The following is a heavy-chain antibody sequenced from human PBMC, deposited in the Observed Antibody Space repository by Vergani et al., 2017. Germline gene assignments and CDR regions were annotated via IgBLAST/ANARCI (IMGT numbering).Heavy chain of an antibody. V-gene: IGHV4-31*03. D-gene: IGHD3-10*01. CDR2: IYYSGST. J-gene: IGHJ6*02. CDR1: GGSISSGGYY. Sequence: QVQLQESGPGLVKPSQTLSLTCTVSGGSISSGGYYWSWIRQHPGKGLEWIGYIYYSGSTYYNPSLKSRVTISVDTSKNQFSLKLSSVTAADTAVYYCARGRGFRYYYYYYGMDVWGQGTTVTVSS. CDR3: ARGRGFRYYYYYYGMDV.